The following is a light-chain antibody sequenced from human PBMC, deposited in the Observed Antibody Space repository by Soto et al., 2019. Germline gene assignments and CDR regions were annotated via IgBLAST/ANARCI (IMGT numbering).Light chain of an antibody. CDR1: QSVSNN. V-gene: IGKV3-15*01. CDR3: QKHNDGPLT. CDR2: VAT. J-gene: IGKJ4*02. Sequence: EIVMTQSPATLSVSPGERVTLSCRASQSVSNNLAWYQQKPGQAPRLLIYVATATATGIPARFSGSGSGTEFTLTISSLQSEDFAVYYCQKHNDGPLTFGGGTKVDIK.